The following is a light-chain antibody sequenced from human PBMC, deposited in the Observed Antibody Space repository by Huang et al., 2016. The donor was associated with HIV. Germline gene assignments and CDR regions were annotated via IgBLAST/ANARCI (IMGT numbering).Light chain of an antibody. CDR3: QQYGSSPWT. CDR2: YAS. V-gene: IGKV3-20*01. CDR1: QSVNNNY. J-gene: IGKJ1*01. Sequence: EIVLTQSPGSLSLSPGEGATLSCRASQSVNNNYLAWYQQKPGQAPRLLIFYASKRATGIPDMLGGSGSGTDFTLTIRSLEPEDFAMYYCQQYGSSPWTFGQGTKVEVK.